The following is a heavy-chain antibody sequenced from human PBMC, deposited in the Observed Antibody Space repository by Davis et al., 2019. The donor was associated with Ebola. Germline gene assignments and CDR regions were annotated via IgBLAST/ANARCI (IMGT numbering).Heavy chain of an antibody. J-gene: IGHJ6*02. Sequence: AASVKVSCKASGYIFTSYAMHWVRQAPGQRLEWMGWINAGNGDTKYSQKFRGRVTMTRDTSISTAYMELSRLRSDDTAVYYCARVMPHYYYGMDVWGQGTTVTVSS. CDR1: GYIFTSYA. CDR3: ARVMPHYYYGMDV. D-gene: IGHD2-2*01. CDR2: INAGNGDT. V-gene: IGHV1-3*01.